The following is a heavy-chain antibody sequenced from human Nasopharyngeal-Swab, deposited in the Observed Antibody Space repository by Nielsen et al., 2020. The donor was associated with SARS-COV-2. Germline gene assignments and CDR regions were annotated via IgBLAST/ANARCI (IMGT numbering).Heavy chain of an antibody. J-gene: IGHJ4*02. CDR1: GYSFTSYW. Sequence: KVFCKGSGYSFTSYWISWVRQMPGKGLEWMGRIDPSDSYTNYSPSFQGHVTISADKSISTAYLQWSSLKASDTAMYYCARQGESINNDYWGQGTLVTVSS. D-gene: IGHD5-12*01. V-gene: IGHV5-10-1*01. CDR2: IDPSDSYT. CDR3: ARQGESINNDY.